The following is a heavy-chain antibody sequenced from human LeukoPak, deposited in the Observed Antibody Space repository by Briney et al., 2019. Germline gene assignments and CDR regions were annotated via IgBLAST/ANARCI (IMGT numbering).Heavy chain of an antibody. CDR2: ISYDGSNK. D-gene: IGHD3-16*01. J-gene: IGHJ4*02. V-gene: IGHV3-30*18. CDR3: AKGAYDYAPLDY. CDR1: GFTFSSYG. Sequence: GGSLRLSCAASGFTFSSYGMHWVRQAPGKGLEWVAVISYDGSNKYYADSVKGRFTISRDKSKNTLYLQMNSLRAEDTAVYYCAKGAYDYAPLDYWGQGTLVTVSS.